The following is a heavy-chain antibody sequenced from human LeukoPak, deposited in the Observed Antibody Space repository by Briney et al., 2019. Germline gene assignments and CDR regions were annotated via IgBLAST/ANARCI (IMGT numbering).Heavy chain of an antibody. Sequence: ASVKVSCKASGFTFTSYDINWVRQAPGQGLEWMGWISAYNGNTNYAQKLQGRVTMTTDTSTSTAYMELRSLRSDDTAVYYCARDDYGDPDYFDYWGQGTLVTVSS. CDR2: ISAYNGNT. CDR3: ARDDYGDPDYFDY. CDR1: GFTFTSYD. V-gene: IGHV1-18*01. D-gene: IGHD4-17*01. J-gene: IGHJ4*02.